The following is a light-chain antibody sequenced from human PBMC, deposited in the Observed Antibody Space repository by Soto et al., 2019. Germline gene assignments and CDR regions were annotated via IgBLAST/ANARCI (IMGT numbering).Light chain of an antibody. CDR3: QQYNNNPYT. V-gene: IGKV1-5*03. Sequence: DIQMTQSPSTLSASVGDRVTITCRASLSISSYLAWYQQKPGKAPKVLIYKASSLKSGVPSRFSGSGSGTDFTMTISSLPPDDFATYYCQQYNNNPYTIGQGTKLEIK. J-gene: IGKJ2*01. CDR2: KAS. CDR1: LSISSY.